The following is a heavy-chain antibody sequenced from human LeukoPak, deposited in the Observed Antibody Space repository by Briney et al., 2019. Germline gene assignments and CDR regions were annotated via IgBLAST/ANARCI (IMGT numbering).Heavy chain of an antibody. J-gene: IGHJ4*02. Sequence: SETLSLTCAVYGGSFSGYYWSWIRQPPGKGLEWIGEINHSGSTDYNPSLKSRVTISVDTSKNQFSLKLSSVTAADTAVYYCARDEGYSYGFDYWGQGTLVTVSS. CDR1: GGSFSGYY. V-gene: IGHV4-34*01. D-gene: IGHD5-18*01. CDR3: ARDEGYSYGFDY. CDR2: INHSGST.